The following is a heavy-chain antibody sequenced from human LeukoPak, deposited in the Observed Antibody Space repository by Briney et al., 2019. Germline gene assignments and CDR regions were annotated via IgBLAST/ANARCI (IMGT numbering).Heavy chain of an antibody. V-gene: IGHV4-31*03. CDR3: TGEKFGGGFDY. J-gene: IGHJ4*02. CDR2: IYYSGST. CDR1: GGSISSGGYY. D-gene: IGHD3-16*01. Sequence: SQTQSLTCTVSGGSISSGGYYWSWIRQHPGKGLEWIGYIYYSGSTYYNPSLKSRVTISVDTSKNQFSLKLSSVTAADTAVYYCTGEKFGGGFDYWGQGTLVTVSS.